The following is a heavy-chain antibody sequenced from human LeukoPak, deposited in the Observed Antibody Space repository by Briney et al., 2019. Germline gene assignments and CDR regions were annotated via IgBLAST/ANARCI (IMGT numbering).Heavy chain of an antibody. CDR3: ARNEGDAMIVGGGFDP. D-gene: IGHD3-22*01. CDR1: GFTFSRNG. J-gene: IGHJ5*02. CDR2: IQYDGSSK. V-gene: IGHV3-30*02. Sequence: GGSLRLSCAASGFTFSRNGMHWVRQAPGKGLEWVVFIQYDGSSKSYADSVKGRFTISRDNSKNTVHLQMNSLRDEDTAVYYCARNEGDAMIVGGGFDPWGQGTLVTVPS.